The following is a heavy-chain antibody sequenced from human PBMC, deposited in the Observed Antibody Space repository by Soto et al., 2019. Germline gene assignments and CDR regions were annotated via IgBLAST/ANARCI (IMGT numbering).Heavy chain of an antibody. D-gene: IGHD6-13*01. CDR3: ARDVSPGSSSLYLDAFDI. V-gene: IGHV3-7*05. CDR2: IKQDGSKK. CDR1: GFTLSMYW. J-gene: IGHJ3*02. Sequence: EVHLEESGGGLVQPGGSLRLSCAASGFTLSMYWMTWVRQAPGRGLEWVANIKQDGSKKSYLDSVRGRFTISRDNVRNSLYLQMDSLRAEDTALYYCARDVSPGSSSLYLDAFDIWGQGTMVIVSS.